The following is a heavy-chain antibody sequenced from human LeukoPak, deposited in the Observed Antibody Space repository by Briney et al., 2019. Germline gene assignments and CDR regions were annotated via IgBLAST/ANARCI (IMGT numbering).Heavy chain of an antibody. V-gene: IGHV4-38-2*02. J-gene: IGHJ5*02. Sequence: PSETLSLTCTVSGYSISSGYYWGWIRQPPGKGLEWIGSIYHSGRTYYNPSLKSRVTISVDTSKNQFSLKLSSVTAADTAVYYCAREGDSSSVGWFDPWGQGTLVTVST. CDR1: GYSISSGYY. D-gene: IGHD6-13*01. CDR2: IYHSGRT. CDR3: AREGDSSSVGWFDP.